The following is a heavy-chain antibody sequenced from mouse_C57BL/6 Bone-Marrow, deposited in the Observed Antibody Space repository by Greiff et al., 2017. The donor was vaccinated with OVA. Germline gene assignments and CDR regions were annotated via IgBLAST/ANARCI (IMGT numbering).Heavy chain of an antibody. Sequence: VKLLESGAELVRPGASVTLSCKASGYTFPDYEMHWVKQTPVHGLEWIGAIDPETGGTAYNQKFKGKAILTADKSSSTAYMELRSLTSEDSAVYYCTRHPTGDYWGQGTTLTVSS. V-gene: IGHV1-15*01. J-gene: IGHJ2*01. CDR2: IDPETGGT. CDR1: GYTFPDYE. CDR3: TRHPTGDY. D-gene: IGHD1-1*01.